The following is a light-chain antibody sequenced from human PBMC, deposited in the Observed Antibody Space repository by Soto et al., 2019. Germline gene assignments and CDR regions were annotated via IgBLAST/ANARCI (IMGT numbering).Light chain of an antibody. Sequence: QSVLTQPPSVSAAPGQKGTISCSGTSSNIGSNYVSWYQHLPGTAPKLLIYDNNKRSSGIPDRFSGPQSGTSATLDITGLQTGAEADYYCGTWDSGLSAVFGGGTKLTVL. J-gene: IGLJ2*01. CDR2: DNN. CDR3: GTWDSGLSAV. V-gene: IGLV1-51*01. CDR1: SSNIGSNY.